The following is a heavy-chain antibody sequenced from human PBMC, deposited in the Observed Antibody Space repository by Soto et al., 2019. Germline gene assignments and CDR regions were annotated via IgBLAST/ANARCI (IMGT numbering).Heavy chain of an antibody. Sequence: PGGSLRLSCASSGISFVDYVMRWVRQAPGKGLEWVSGITGSSDTTYYADSVKGRFTISRDNSKNTLFLQMNSLTGDDTAVYYCTGPTPFFNYWGRGTLVTVSS. CDR1: GISFVDYV. V-gene: IGHV3-23*01. CDR3: TGPTPFFNY. CDR2: ITGSSDTT. D-gene: IGHD1-7*01. J-gene: IGHJ4*02.